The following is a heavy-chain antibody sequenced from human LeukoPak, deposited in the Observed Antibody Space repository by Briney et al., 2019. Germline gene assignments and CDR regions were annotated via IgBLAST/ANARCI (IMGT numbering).Heavy chain of an antibody. CDR3: VHSHSSSPSDS. V-gene: IGHV2-5*01. Sequence: SGPTLVNPTQTLTLTCTFSGLSLSTFGEGVGWIRQPPGKALEWLALIYWNEDKRYSPSLKSRLTITKDTSKTQVVLTMTNVDPVDTATYFCVHSHSSSPSDSWGQGTLVTISS. CDR1: GLSLSTFGEG. J-gene: IGHJ4*02. CDR2: IYWNEDK. D-gene: IGHD6-13*01.